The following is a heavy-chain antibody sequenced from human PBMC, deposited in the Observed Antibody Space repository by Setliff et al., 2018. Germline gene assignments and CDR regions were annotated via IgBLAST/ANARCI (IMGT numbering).Heavy chain of an antibody. Sequence: GGSRRLSCLASGFTFSDYYMSWMRPAPGKGLEWVSYISINSHIVYYGDSVKGRFTIFRDASKNTLYLQMTSLRAEDTAVYYCAKPQVELRWGFESWGQGTLVTVSS. CDR3: AKPQVELRWGFES. V-gene: IGHV3-11*01. D-gene: IGHD1-7*01. J-gene: IGHJ4*02. CDR2: ISINSHIV. CDR1: GFTFSDYY.